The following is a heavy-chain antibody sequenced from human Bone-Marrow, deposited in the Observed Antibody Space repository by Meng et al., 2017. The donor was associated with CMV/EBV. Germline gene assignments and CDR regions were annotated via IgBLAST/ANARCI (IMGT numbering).Heavy chain of an antibody. J-gene: IGHJ4*02. CDR3: TRHGGYDSSGYYVH. V-gene: IGHV3-73*01. D-gene: IGHD3-22*01. CDR2: IRSKANSYAA. Sequence: GGSLRLSCAASGFTFSGSAMHWVRQASGTGLEWVGLIRSKANSYAAAYAASVKGRFTISRDDSKNTAYLPIHSLKTEDTAVYYCTRHGGYDSSGYYVHWGQGTLVTVSS. CDR1: GFTFSGSA.